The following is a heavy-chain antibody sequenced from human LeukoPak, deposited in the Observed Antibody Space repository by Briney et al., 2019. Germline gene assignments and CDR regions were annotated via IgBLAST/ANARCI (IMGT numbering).Heavy chain of an antibody. D-gene: IGHD4-17*01. CDR2: IYYSGCT. CDR3: ARDGDYDWYFDL. J-gene: IGHJ2*01. CDR1: GGSISGHY. Sequence: SETLSLTCTVSGGSISGHYWSWIRQPPGKGLEWIGYIYYSGCTNYNPSLKSRTTISLDTSKSQFSLKLNSVTAADTAVYYCARDGDYDWYFDLWGRGTLVTVSS. V-gene: IGHV4-59*11.